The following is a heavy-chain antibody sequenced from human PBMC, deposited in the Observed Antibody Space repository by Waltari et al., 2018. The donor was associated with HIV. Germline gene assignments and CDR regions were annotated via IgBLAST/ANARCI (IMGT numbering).Heavy chain of an antibody. CDR1: GGTFSSHA. CDR3: ARDGGYGSAPGGPPAEYFQH. Sequence: HEQLVQSGAEVKKPGSSVKVSCKASGGTFSSHAISWVRQAPGQGLEWMGGIIPIFGSPKYAQKFQGRVTITADESTSTAYMELSSLTSEDTAVYYCARDGGYGSAPGGPPAEYFQHWGQGTLVTVSS. V-gene: IGHV1-69*01. D-gene: IGHD3-10*01. CDR2: IIPIFGSP. J-gene: IGHJ1*01.